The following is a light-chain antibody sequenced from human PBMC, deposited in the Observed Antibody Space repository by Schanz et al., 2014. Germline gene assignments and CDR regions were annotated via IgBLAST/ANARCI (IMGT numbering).Light chain of an antibody. J-gene: IGLJ2*01. CDR2: DVS. CDR3: SSYTSKSTLV. CDR1: SSDVGGYNY. V-gene: IGLV2-14*01. Sequence: QSALTQPASVSGSPGQSITISCTGTSSDVGGYNYVSWYQQHPGKAPKLMIYDVSNRPSGVPDRFSGSKSGNTASLTVSGLQAEDEADYYCSSYTSKSTLVFGGGTKLTVL.